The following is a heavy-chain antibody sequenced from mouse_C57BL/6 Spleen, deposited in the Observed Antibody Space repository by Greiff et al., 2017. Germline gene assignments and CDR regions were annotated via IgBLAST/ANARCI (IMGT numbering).Heavy chain of an antibody. D-gene: IGHD2-2*01. J-gene: IGHJ1*03. CDR2: IYPGDGDT. Sequence: QVQLKESGPELVKPGASVKISCKASGYAFSSSWMNWVKQRPGKGLEWIGRIYPGDGDTNYNGKFKGKATLTADKSSSTAYMQLSSLTSEDSAVYVCARWLVHWYFDVWGTGTTVTVSS. CDR1: GYAFSSSW. V-gene: IGHV1-82*01. CDR3: ARWLVHWYFDV.